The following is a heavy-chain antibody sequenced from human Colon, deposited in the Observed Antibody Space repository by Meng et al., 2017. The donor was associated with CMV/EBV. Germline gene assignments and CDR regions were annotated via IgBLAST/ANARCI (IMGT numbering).Heavy chain of an antibody. V-gene: IGHV4-39*07. D-gene: IGHD3-10*01. Sequence: GSLRLSCTVSGDSIRSSGYYWAWIRQPPGKGLEWIGSMFYSGSTYYSASLKSRVTMSIDTSKNQVSLKLTSVTAADTAVYYCARGGQRISVVWGVPNWFDPWGQGTLVTVSS. CDR1: GDSIRSSGYY. J-gene: IGHJ5*02. CDR2: MFYSGST. CDR3: ARGGQRISVVWGVPNWFDP.